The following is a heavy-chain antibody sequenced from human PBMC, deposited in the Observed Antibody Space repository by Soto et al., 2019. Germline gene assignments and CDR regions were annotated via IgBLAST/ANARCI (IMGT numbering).Heavy chain of an antibody. CDR1: GGSFSGYY. J-gene: IGHJ5*02. V-gene: IGHV4-34*01. CDR2: INHSGST. Sequence: SETLSLTCAVYGGSFSGYYCSWIRQPPGKGLEWIGEINHSGSTNYNPSLKSRVTISVDTSKNQFSLKLSSVTAADTAVYYCARGEAELGYCSGGSRYSVWFDPWGQGTLVTVSS. D-gene: IGHD2-15*01. CDR3: ARGEAELGYCSGGSRYSVWFDP.